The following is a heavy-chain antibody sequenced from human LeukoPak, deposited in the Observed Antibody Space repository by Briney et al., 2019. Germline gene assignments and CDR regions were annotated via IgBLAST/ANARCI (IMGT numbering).Heavy chain of an antibody. Sequence: PGGSLRLSCAASGFTFSSYGMHWVRQAPGKGLVWVSRINSDGSSTSYADSVKGRFTISRDNAKNTLYLQMNSLRAEDTAVYYCALSSIYCSSTSCYYYWGQGTLVTVSS. V-gene: IGHV3-74*01. J-gene: IGHJ4*02. CDR3: ALSSIYCSSTSCYYY. CDR2: INSDGSST. CDR1: GFTFSSYG. D-gene: IGHD2-2*01.